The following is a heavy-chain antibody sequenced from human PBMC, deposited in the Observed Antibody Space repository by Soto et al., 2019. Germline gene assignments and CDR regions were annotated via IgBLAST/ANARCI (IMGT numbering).Heavy chain of an antibody. D-gene: IGHD3-16*01. Sequence: GESLKISCKGSGYTFTTYWIGWVRQVPGKGLEWMGFIYPADSDVRYSPSFQGQVTLSVDKSISTAYLEWSSLKASDTAMFYCGRHGPAMNNPIAYWGQGTLVTVAS. CDR2: IYPADSDV. J-gene: IGHJ4*02. CDR3: GRHGPAMNNPIAY. V-gene: IGHV5-51*01. CDR1: GYTFTTYW.